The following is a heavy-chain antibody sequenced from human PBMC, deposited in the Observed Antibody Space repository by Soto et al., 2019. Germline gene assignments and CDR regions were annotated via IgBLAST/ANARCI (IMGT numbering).Heavy chain of an antibody. D-gene: IGHD2-2*01. J-gene: IGHJ6*02. V-gene: IGHV1-69*13. CDR3: ARVSDWCISTSCYKYGMAV. CDR2: IIPIFGTA. CDR1: GGTFSSYA. Sequence: SVKVSCKASGGTFSSYAISWVRQAPGQGLEWMGGIIPIFGTANYAQKFQGRVTITADESTSTAYMELSSLRSEDTAVYYCARVSDWCISTSCYKYGMAVRGQGTTVTVSS.